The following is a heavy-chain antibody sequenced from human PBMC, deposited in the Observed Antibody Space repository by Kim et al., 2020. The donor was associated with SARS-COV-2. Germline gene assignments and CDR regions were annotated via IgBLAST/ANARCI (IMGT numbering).Heavy chain of an antibody. CDR2: IYYSGST. D-gene: IGHD2-15*01. J-gene: IGHJ5*02. CDR3: AGALEDIVVVVAANNWFDP. Sequence: SETLSLTCTVSGGSISSGCYYWSWIRQHPGKGLEWIGYIYYSGSTYYNPSLKSRVTISVYTSKNQFSLKVSSVTAADTAVYYCAGALEDIVVVVAANNWFDPWGQGTLVTVSS. V-gene: IGHV4-31*03. CDR1: GGSISSGCYY.